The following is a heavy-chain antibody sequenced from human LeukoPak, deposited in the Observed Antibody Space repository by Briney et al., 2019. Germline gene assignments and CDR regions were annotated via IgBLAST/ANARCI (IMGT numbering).Heavy chain of an antibody. J-gene: IGHJ4*02. D-gene: IGHD1-26*01. CDR1: GGSISSSSYY. Sequence: SETLSLTCTVSGGSISSSSYYWGWIRQPPGKGLEWIGSIYYSGSTYYNPSLKSRVTISVDTSKNQFSLKLSSVTAADTAVYYCAREGPTMTGRYWGQGTLVTVSS. CDR3: AREGPTMTGRY. V-gene: IGHV4-39*07. CDR2: IYYSGST.